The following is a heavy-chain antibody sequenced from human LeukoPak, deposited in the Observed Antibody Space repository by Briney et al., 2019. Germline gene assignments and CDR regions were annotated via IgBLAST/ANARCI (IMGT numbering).Heavy chain of an antibody. Sequence: ASVKVSCKASGYTITGYYMRWVRQAPGQGLEWMGWINPNSGGTNYAQKFQGRVTMTRDTSISTAYMELSRLRSDDTAVYYCARAQYVTGWMLLGYWGQGTLVTVSS. J-gene: IGHJ4*02. CDR3: ARAQYVTGWMLLGY. V-gene: IGHV1-2*02. CDR1: GYTITGYY. CDR2: INPNSGGT. D-gene: IGHD3-16*01.